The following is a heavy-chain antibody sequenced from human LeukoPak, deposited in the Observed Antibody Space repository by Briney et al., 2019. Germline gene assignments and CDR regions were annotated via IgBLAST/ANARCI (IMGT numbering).Heavy chain of an antibody. CDR1: GGSISSGDYY. J-gene: IGHJ4*02. CDR3: ASGYDSL. Sequence: LSLTCTVSGGSISSGDYYWSWIRQAPGKGLEWVSVIYSGGSTYYADSVKGRFTISRDNSKNTLYLQMNSLRAEDTAVYYCASGYDSLWGQGTLVTVSS. D-gene: IGHD5-12*01. V-gene: IGHV3-53*01. CDR2: IYSGGST.